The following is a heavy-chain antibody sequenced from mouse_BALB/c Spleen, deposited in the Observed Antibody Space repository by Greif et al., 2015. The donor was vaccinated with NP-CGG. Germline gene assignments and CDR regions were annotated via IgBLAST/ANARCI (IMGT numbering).Heavy chain of an antibody. D-gene: IGHD1-1*01. CDR3: ASSITTVVEAMDY. J-gene: IGHJ4*01. V-gene: IGHV2-4*02. Sequence: QVQLQQPGPGLVQPSQSLSITCTVSGFSLTSYGVHWVRQPPGKGLEWLGVIWSGGSTDYNAAFISRLSISKDNSKSQVFFKMNSLQADDTGIYYCASSITTVVEAMDYWGQGTSVTVSS. CDR2: IWSGGST. CDR1: GFSLTSYG.